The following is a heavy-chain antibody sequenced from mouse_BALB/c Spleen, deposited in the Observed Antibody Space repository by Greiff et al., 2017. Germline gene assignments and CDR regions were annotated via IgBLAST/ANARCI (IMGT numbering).Heavy chain of an antibody. Sequence: LVESGPELVKPGASVKVSCKASGYAFTSYNMYWVKQSHGKSLEWIGYIDPYNGGTSYNQKFKGKATLTVDKSSSTAYMHLNSLTSEDSAVYYCARYGNYAMDYWGQGTSVTVSS. D-gene: IGHD2-1*01. J-gene: IGHJ4*01. CDR1: GYAFTSYN. V-gene: IGHV1S135*01. CDR3: ARYGNYAMDY. CDR2: IDPYNGGT.